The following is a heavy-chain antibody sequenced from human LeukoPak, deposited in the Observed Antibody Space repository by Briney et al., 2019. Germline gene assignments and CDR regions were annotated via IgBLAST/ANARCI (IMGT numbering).Heavy chain of an antibody. J-gene: IGHJ6*03. CDR2: ISGSGGNT. Sequence: PGGSLRLSCAASGFTFSSYAMSWVRQAPGKGLEWVSTISGSGGNTYYADSVKGRFTISRDNSKNTLYLQMNSLRAEDTAVHYCAKGSSASPLGYYYYMDVWGKGTTVTVSS. D-gene: IGHD2-2*01. V-gene: IGHV3-23*01. CDR3: AKGSSASPLGYYYYMDV. CDR1: GFTFSSYA.